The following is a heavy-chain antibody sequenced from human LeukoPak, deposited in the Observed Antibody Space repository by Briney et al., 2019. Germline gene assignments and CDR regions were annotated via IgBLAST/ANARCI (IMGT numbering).Heavy chain of an antibody. J-gene: IGHJ3*02. V-gene: IGHV4-31*03. Sequence: QTLSLTCTVSGGSISSGGDYWGLIRQHPGKGLEWIGYIYYTGTTYYNPSLKSRITISVDTSKNQFSLNLSSMTAADTAVYYCARAAWRGSNSRDAFDIWGQGTVVTVSS. CDR3: ARAAWRGSNSRDAFDI. D-gene: IGHD4/OR15-4a*01. CDR2: IYYTGTT. CDR1: GGSISSGGDY.